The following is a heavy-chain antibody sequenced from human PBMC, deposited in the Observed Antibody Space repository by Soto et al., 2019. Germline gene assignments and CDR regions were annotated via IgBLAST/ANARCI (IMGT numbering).Heavy chain of an antibody. CDR3: ARLDSGTAYDSSDYPLHGVDV. J-gene: IGHJ6*02. CDR1: GGTISSGGFY. D-gene: IGHD3-22*01. Sequence: QVQLQESGPGLVKPSQTLSLTCTVAGGTISSGGFYWTWIRQHPGKGLEWIGNIYHSGSTYSNPSLKSRVTISVDTSKNQFSLNLSSVTAADTAVYYCARLDSGTAYDSSDYPLHGVDVWGQGTTVTVSS. CDR2: IYHSGST. V-gene: IGHV4-31*03.